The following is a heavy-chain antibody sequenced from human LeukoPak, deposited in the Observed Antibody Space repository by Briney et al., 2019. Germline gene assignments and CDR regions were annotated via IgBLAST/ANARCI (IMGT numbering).Heavy chain of an antibody. D-gene: IGHD5-18*01. CDR1: GFTFSSYW. Sequence: GGSLRLSCAASGFTFSSYWMHWVRQPPGNGLVRVSRINSDGSSTSYADSVKGRFTISRDNAKNTLYPQINSPRAEDTTVYNSARGRGKQYAAMVTGYWFCPGGQGTLVTVSS. CDR3: ARGRGKQYAAMVTGYWFCP. CDR2: INSDGSST. J-gene: IGHJ5*02. V-gene: IGHV3-74*01.